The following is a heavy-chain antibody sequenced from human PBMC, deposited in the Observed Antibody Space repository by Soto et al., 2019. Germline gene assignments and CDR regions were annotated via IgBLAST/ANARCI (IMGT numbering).Heavy chain of an antibody. J-gene: IGHJ6*02. D-gene: IGHD2-2*01. CDR3: APVPAASSYYNTDV. CDR2: IVDSGGRA. Sequence: GGSLRLSCAASGFAFSTYAMNWVRQAPGKGLEWVSGIVDSGGRAFYADSVQGRFTISRDNSKNTLYLEMDNLRAEDTAIYYCAPVPAASSYYNTDVWGQGTTVTVSS. CDR1: GFAFSTYA. V-gene: IGHV3-23*01.